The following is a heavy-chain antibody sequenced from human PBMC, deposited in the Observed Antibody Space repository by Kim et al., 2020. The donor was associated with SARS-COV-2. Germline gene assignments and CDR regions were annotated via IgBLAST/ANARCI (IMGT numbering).Heavy chain of an antibody. V-gene: IGHV4-34*01. CDR2: INESGNT. CDR1: GGSISGVF. Sequence: SETLSLTCAVDGGSISGVFWNWIRQSPGKGLEWIGEINESGNTNYDPSLKSRVIISVDTSKNQLSLRLRSVTAADTAVYFCARVRSSYYYMDVWGKGTTLTVSS. CDR3: ARVRSSYYYMDV. D-gene: IGHD2-21*01. J-gene: IGHJ6*03.